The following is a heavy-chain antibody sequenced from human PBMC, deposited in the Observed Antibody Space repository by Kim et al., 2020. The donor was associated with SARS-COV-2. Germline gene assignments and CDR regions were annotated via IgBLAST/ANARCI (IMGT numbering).Heavy chain of an antibody. CDR1: GFTFSSYA. J-gene: IGHJ4*02. CDR2: ISYDGSNK. V-gene: IGHV3-30-3*01. D-gene: IGHD3-16*01. CDR3: ARDPPFYECLGGPCLSPYY. Sequence: GGSLRLSCAASGFTFSSYAMHWVRQAPGKGLEWVAVISYDGSNKYYADSVKGRFTISRDNSKNTLYLQMNSLRAEDTAVYYCARDPPFYECLGGPCLSPYYWGQGTLVTVSS.